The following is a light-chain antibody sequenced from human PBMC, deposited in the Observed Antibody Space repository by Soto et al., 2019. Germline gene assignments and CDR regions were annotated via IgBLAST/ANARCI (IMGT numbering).Light chain of an antibody. CDR2: GAT. J-gene: IGKJ3*01. CDR1: QGISGY. V-gene: IGKV1-9*01. Sequence: DIQLTQSPSFLSASVGDRVTITCRASQGISGYLAWYQQKPGKAPKLLIYGATTLRSGVPSRFSGTGSGTEFTLTLSSLQPEDFATYYCQQLTSDLRGFTFGPGTKVDIK. CDR3: QQLTSDLRGFT.